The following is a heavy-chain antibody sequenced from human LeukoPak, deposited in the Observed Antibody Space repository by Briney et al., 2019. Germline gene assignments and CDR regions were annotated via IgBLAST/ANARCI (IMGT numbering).Heavy chain of an antibody. V-gene: IGHV3-23*01. CDR1: GFTFSRYA. Sequence: PGGSLRLSCAASGFTFSRYAMSWVRQAPGKGLEWVSAISGSGYSTYYADSVKGRFTISRDNSKNTLYLQMNSLRAEDTAVYYCAKEGLETYYYDSSGYQFDYRGQGTLVTVSS. CDR3: AKEGLETYYYDSSGYQFDY. CDR2: ISGSGYST. J-gene: IGHJ4*02. D-gene: IGHD3-22*01.